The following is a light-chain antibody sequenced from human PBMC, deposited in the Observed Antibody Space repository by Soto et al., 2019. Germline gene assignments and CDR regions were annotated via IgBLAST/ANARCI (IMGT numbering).Light chain of an antibody. CDR2: DTH. Sequence: QSVLTQPPSVSAAPGQKVTISCSGSSSNIENNYASWYQQLPGTAPKLLIYDTHKRPSRIPDRFSGSRSGTSATLGITGLQTGDEADYYCGTWDSSLSSVVFGGGTKVTVL. J-gene: IGLJ2*01. V-gene: IGLV1-51*01. CDR3: GTWDSSLSSVV. CDR1: SSNIENNY.